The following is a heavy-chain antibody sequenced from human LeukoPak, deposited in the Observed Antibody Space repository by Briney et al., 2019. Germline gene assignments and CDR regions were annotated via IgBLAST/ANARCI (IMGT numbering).Heavy chain of an antibody. D-gene: IGHD6-19*01. J-gene: IGHJ4*02. V-gene: IGHV3-7*04. CDR2: INQDGSEK. CDR3: ARGKFGSGWIFDY. Sequence: PGGSLRLSCGDSGFTISSHWMSWGRQAPGKGLEWVASINQDGSEKYYVDSVKGRFTISRDNAKNSLSLQMNSLRAEDTAVYYCARGKFGSGWIFDYWGQGTLVTVSS. CDR1: GFTISSHW.